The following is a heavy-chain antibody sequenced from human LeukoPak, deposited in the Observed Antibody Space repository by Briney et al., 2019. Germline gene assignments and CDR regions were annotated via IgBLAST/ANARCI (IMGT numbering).Heavy chain of an antibody. D-gene: IGHD3-16*02. CDR2: ISSGGSII. CDR1: VFTFSDYY. Sequence: GGSLRLSCAASVFTFSDYYMSWIRQAQGKGLEWVSYISSGGSIIYYADSVKGRFTISRDNAKNSLYLQMNSLRAEDTAVYYCARASSSLGTQDAFDIWGQGTMVTVSS. J-gene: IGHJ3*02. V-gene: IGHV3-11*04. CDR3: ARASSSLGTQDAFDI.